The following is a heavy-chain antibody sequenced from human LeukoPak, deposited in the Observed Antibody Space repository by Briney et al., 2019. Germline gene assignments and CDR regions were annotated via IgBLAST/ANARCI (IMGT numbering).Heavy chain of an antibody. V-gene: IGHV4-59*08. Sequence: SETLSLTCTVSGGSISNNYWSWFRQPPGKGLEWLGYIFYSGSTNYNPSLKSRVTISVDTSKTQFSLKLTSVTAADTAVYYCAKYRSTSGYVDSWGQGTLVTVSS. D-gene: IGHD3-22*01. CDR2: IFYSGST. CDR3: AKYRSTSGYVDS. J-gene: IGHJ4*02. CDR1: GGSISNNY.